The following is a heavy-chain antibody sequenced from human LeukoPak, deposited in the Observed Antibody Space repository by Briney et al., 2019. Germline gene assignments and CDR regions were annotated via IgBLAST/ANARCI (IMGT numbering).Heavy chain of an antibody. V-gene: IGHV3-23*01. D-gene: IGHD6-19*01. CDR3: AKKSSGWSRTKSLNYGMDV. Sequence: GGSLRLSCAASGFTFSSYAMGWVRQAPGKGLEWVSAISGSGGSTYYADSVKGRFTISRDNSKNTLYLQMNSLRAEDTAVYYGAKKSSGWSRTKSLNYGMDVWGQGTTVTVSS. CDR1: GFTFSSYA. CDR2: ISGSGGST. J-gene: IGHJ6*02.